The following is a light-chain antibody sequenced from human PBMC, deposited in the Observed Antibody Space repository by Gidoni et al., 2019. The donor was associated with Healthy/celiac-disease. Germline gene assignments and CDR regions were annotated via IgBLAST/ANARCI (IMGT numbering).Light chain of an antibody. Sequence: DIQRTQSPSSLSASVGDRVTITCQASQDISNYLNWYQQNPGKAPTLLIYDASYLETGVPSRFSGSGSGTDFTFTISSLQPEDIATYYCQQYDNLKFTFXQXTRLEIK. V-gene: IGKV1-33*01. CDR2: DAS. J-gene: IGKJ5*01. CDR3: QQYDNLKFT. CDR1: QDISNY.